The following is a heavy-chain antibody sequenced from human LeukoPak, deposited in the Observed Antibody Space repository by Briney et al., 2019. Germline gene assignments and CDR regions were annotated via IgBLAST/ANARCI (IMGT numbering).Heavy chain of an antibody. Sequence: GGSLRLSCAASGFTVSTNYMSWVRQAPGKGLEWVSVIYSGGSTYYADSVKGRFTISRDNSKNTLYLQMNSLRAEDTAVYYCARDPSLYGDYDAFDIWGQGTMVTVSS. CDR2: IYSGGST. D-gene: IGHD4-17*01. CDR1: GFTVSTNY. J-gene: IGHJ3*02. CDR3: ARDPSLYGDYDAFDI. V-gene: IGHV3-53*01.